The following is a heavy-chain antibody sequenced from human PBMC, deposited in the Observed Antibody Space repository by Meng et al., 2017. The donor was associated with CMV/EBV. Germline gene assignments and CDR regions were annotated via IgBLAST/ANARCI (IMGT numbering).Heavy chain of an antibody. CDR3: ARESGSVGDY. CDR2: INPSGGST. V-gene: IGHV1-46*01. D-gene: IGHD1-26*01. J-gene: IGHJ4*02. CDR1: GYTFTSYY. Sequence: QVQLVQAGAEVKKPGALRKVSCKASGYTFTSYYMHWVRQAPGQGLEWMGIINPSGGSTSYAQKFQGRVTMTRDTSTSTVYMELSSLRSEDTAAYYCARESGSVGDYWGQGTLVTVSS.